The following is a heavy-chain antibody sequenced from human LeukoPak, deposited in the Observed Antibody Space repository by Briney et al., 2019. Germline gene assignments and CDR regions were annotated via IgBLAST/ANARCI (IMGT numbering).Heavy chain of an antibody. CDR2: IYSGGST. Sequence: GGSLRLSCAASAFSVSSNYMSWVRQAPGKGLEWVSVIYSGGSTYYADSVKGRITISRDKSKNTVYLQMNSLSAEDTAMYYCARVASTSPYFYGMDVWGQGTTVTVSS. CDR1: AFSVSSNY. V-gene: IGHV3-53*01. J-gene: IGHJ6*02. CDR3: ARVASTSPYFYGMDV.